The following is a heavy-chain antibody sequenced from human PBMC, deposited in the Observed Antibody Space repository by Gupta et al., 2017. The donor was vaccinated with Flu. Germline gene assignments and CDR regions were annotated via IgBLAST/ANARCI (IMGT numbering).Heavy chain of an antibody. D-gene: IGHD5-18*01. CDR2: ISSSSSYI. J-gene: IGHJ4*01. CDR1: GFTFSSYS. CDR3: SREGRDVDTATDY. V-gene: IGHV3-21*01. Sequence: EVQLVESGGGLVKPGGSLRLSCAAFGFTFSSYSMTWFRQAPGTGLEWVSSISSSSSYIYYADSVKGRFTISRDNAKNSLYLQMNSLRAEDTAVYYCSREGRDVDTATDYWGHGTLVTVSS.